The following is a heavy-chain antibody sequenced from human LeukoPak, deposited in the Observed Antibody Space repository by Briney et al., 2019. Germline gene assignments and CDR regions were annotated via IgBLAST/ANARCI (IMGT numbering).Heavy chain of an antibody. J-gene: IGHJ4*02. D-gene: IGHD2-2*01. V-gene: IGHV4-34*01. CDR2: INHSGST. Sequence: SETLSLTCAVYGGSFSGYYWSWIRQPPGKGLEWIGEINHSGSTNCNPSLKSRVTISVDTSKNQFSLKLSSVTAADTAVYYCARGKAWSQLSRFDYWGQGTLVTVSS. CDR3: ARGKAWSQLSRFDY. CDR1: GGSFSGYY.